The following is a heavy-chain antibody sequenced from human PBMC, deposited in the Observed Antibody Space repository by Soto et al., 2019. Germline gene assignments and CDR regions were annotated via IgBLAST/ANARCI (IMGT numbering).Heavy chain of an antibody. V-gene: IGHV1-69*13. J-gene: IGHJ4*02. CDR2: IIPIFGTA. CDR1: GGTFSSYA. Sequence: GASVKVSCKASGGTFSSYAISWVRQAPGQGLEWMGGIIPIFGTANYAQKFQGRVTITADESTSTAYMELSSLRSEDTAVYYCARDCSSTSCYGRHFDYWGQGTLVTVSS. D-gene: IGHD2-2*01. CDR3: ARDCSSTSCYGRHFDY.